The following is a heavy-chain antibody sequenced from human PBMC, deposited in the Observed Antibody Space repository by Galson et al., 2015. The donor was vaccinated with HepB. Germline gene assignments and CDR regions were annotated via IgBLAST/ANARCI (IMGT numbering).Heavy chain of an antibody. CDR3: ARGIGRGGYYGTAFDI. V-gene: IGHV3-23*01. J-gene: IGHJ3*02. Sequence: SLRLSCAASGFTFSSYAMSWVRQAPGKGLEWVSGISGSGGRTYYADSVKGRFTISRDNSKNTLYLQMNSLRAGDTAVYYCARGIGRGGYYGTAFDIWGQGTMVTVSS. CDR1: GFTFSSYA. CDR2: ISGSGGRT. D-gene: IGHD3-22*01.